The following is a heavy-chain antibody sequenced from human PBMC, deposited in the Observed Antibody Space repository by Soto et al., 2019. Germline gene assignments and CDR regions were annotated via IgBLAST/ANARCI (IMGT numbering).Heavy chain of an antibody. J-gene: IGHJ6*02. CDR2: MNPNSGNT. V-gene: IGHV1-8*01. CDR3: ARETSPAYHYGFHV. Sequence: GASVKVSCKASGYTFTSYDINWVRQATGQGLEWMGWMNPNSGNTGYAQKFQGRVTMNRNTSISTAYMELSRLTSEDTAVYYCARETSPAYHYGFHVWGHGTTVTVS. CDR1: GYTFTSYD. D-gene: IGHD2-2*01.